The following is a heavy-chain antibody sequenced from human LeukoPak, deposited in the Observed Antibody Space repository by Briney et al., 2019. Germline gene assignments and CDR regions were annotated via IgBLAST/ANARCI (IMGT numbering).Heavy chain of an antibody. CDR2: IYHSGST. Sequence: SETLSLICAVPGYSLSSGYYWGWIRQPPGKGLELTGRIYHSGSTYYNPSLKSGVMISVDTSKNQFSLQLRPVTAADTAVYYCAGSGYSYGYVDYWGQATLLTVSP. CDR3: AGSGYSYGYVDY. D-gene: IGHD5-18*01. CDR1: GYSLSSGYY. V-gene: IGHV4-38-2*01. J-gene: IGHJ4*02.